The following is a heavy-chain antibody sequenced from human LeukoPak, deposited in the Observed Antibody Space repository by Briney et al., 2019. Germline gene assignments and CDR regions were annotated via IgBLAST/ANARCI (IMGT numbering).Heavy chain of an antibody. J-gene: IGHJ4*02. V-gene: IGHV1-69*05. CDR3: ARDPVASSGSYAQFDY. CDR1: GGTFSSYA. Sequence: SVKVSCKASGGTFSSYAISWVRQAPGQGPEWMGGIIPIFGTANYAQKFQGRVTITTDESTSTAYMELSSLRSEDTAVYYCARDPVASSGSYAQFDYWGQGTLVTVSS. CDR2: IIPIFGTA. D-gene: IGHD3-10*01.